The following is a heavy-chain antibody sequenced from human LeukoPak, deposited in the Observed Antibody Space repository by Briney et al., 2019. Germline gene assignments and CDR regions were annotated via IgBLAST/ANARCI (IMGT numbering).Heavy chain of an antibody. CDR3: ARAHGGWYGYNWFDP. V-gene: IGHV4-59*01. CDR2: IYYSGST. D-gene: IGHD6-19*01. Sequence: SETLSLTCTVSGGSISSYYWSWIRQPPGKGLEWIGYIYYSGSTNYNPSLESRVTISVDTSKNQFSLKLSSVTAADTAVYYCARAHGGWYGYNWFDPWGQGTLVTVSS. J-gene: IGHJ5*02. CDR1: GGSISSYY.